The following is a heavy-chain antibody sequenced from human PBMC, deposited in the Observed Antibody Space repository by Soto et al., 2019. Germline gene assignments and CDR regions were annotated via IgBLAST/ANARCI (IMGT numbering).Heavy chain of an antibody. CDR2: IYYSGST. Sequence: PSETLSLTCTVSGGSISSGDYYWSWIRQPPGKGLEWIGYIYYSGSTYYNPSLKSRVTISVDTSKNQFSLKLSSVTAADTAVYYCATSFLTYCGGDCSAFDIWGQGTMVTVSS. D-gene: IGHD2-21*02. J-gene: IGHJ3*02. V-gene: IGHV4-30-4*01. CDR1: GGSISSGDYY. CDR3: ATSFLTYCGGDCSAFDI.